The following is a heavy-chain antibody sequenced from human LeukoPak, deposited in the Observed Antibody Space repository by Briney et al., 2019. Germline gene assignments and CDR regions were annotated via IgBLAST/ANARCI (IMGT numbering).Heavy chain of an antibody. CDR1: GYSIGSSNW. CDR3: ARMNSSTLLRGAFDI. Sequence: SETLSLTCAVSGYSIGSSNWWGWIRQPPGKGLEWIGYIYYSGSTYYNPSLKSRVTMSVDTSKNQFSLKLSSVTAVDTAVYYCARMNSSTLLRGAFDIWGQGTMVTVSS. V-gene: IGHV4-28*01. CDR2: IYYSGST. J-gene: IGHJ3*02. D-gene: IGHD2-2*01.